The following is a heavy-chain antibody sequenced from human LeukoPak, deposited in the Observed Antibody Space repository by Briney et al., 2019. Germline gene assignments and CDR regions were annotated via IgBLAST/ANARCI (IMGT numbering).Heavy chain of an antibody. V-gene: IGHV3-33*06. CDR3: AKDYYGSGSHDAFDI. CDR1: GFTFTGYG. J-gene: IGHJ3*02. Sequence: GGSQRPSWAASGFTFTGYGMHWVRQPPGKGLEWVTDIWYDRSKTYYADSVKGRFTISGDNSKNTLYLQMNSLRAEDTAVYYCAKDYYGSGSHDAFDIWGQGTMVTVSS. D-gene: IGHD3-10*01. CDR2: IWYDRSKT.